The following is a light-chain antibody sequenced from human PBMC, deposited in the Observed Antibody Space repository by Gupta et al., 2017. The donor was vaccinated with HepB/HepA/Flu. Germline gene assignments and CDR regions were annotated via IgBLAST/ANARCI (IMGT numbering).Light chain of an antibody. CDR1: SANSGRKY. CDR2: HMN. J-gene: IGLJ3*02. V-gene: IGLV1-47*01. CDR3: DAWAASISGVV. Sequence: QSVVTHSPSHSGTPVQRVTISCSGSSANSGRKYVCWYQQLPGTAPNLLICHMNQRPSGVTDRFFASTSGTSASPAITGVRSEDDADYYCDAWAASISGVVFGGGTKLTVL.